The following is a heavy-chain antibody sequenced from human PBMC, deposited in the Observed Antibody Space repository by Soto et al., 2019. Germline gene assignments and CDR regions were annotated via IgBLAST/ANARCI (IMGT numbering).Heavy chain of an antibody. CDR2: INHSGST. Sequence: QVQLQQWGAGLLKPSETLSLTCAVYGVSFSGFSWSWIRQPPGKGLEWIGEINHSGSTNYNPSFKSRVTISDDTSKNQFPLKRSSVTAADTAVYYCARGRKVYTSTSYVDWGQGTLVTVSS. J-gene: IGHJ4*02. CDR3: ARGRKVYTSTSYVD. CDR1: GVSFSGFS. V-gene: IGHV4-34*01. D-gene: IGHD6-13*01.